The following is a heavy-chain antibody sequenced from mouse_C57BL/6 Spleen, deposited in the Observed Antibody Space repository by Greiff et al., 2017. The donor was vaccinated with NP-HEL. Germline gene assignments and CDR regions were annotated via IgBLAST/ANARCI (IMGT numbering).Heavy chain of an antibody. D-gene: IGHD4-1*02. CDR2: IYIGNGYT. CDR3: ARFQLGLYWYFDV. J-gene: IGHJ1*03. V-gene: IGHV1-58*01. Sequence: EVMLVESGAELVRPGSSVKMSCKTSGYTFTSYGINWVKQRPGQGLEWIGYIYIGNGYTEYNEKFKGKATLTSDTSSSTAYMQLSSLTSEDSAIYFCARFQLGLYWYFDVWGTGTTVTVSS. CDR1: GYTFTSYG.